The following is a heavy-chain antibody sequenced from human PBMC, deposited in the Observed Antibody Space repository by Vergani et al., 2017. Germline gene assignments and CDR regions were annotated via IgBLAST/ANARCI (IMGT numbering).Heavy chain of an antibody. Sequence: QVDLQESGPGLVKSSETLSLNCAVSGYSVGSGYYWGWFRQPPGRGLECIGCVHRNGNTYYTSSLRSRATISRDTSKHQFSLRLTSVTAADTAVYYCARQNPYGSAHVDFWGRGVLVTVSA. V-gene: IGHV4-38-2*01. CDR3: ARQNPYGSAHVDF. CDR2: VHRNGNT. J-gene: IGHJ4*02. CDR1: GYSVGSGYY. D-gene: IGHD3-10*01.